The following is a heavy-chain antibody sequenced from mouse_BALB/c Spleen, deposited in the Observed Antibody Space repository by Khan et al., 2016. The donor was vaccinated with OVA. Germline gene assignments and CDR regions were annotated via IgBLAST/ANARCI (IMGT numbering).Heavy chain of an antibody. CDR2: INPSSGHT. CDR3: ARDRSDY. Sequence: QVQLQQPGAELAKPGASVKMSCKASGYTFSNYWIHWVKQRPGQGLEWIGYINPSSGHTYYNQTFNDKATLTTDKSSSTAYMQLSSLTSEDSAVYYCARDRSDYWGQGTTLTVSS. CDR1: GYTFSNYW. V-gene: IGHV1-7*01. J-gene: IGHJ2*01.